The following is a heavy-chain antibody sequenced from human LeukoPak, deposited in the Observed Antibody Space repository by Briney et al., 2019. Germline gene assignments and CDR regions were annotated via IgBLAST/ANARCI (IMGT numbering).Heavy chain of an antibody. D-gene: IGHD3-10*01. CDR1: GGSISSSSYY. Sequence: PSETLSLTCTVSGGSISSSSYYWGWIRQPPGKGLEWIGNIYYSGSTYYNPSLKSRVIISSDTSKNQFSLKLSSVTAADTAVYYCARLLGYFGSGSYYNTYYWGQGTLVTVSS. CDR3: ARLLGYFGSGSYYNTYY. CDR2: IYYSGST. J-gene: IGHJ4*02. V-gene: IGHV4-39*01.